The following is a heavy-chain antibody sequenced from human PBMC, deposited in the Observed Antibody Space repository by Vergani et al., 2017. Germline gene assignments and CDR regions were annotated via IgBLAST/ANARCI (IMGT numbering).Heavy chain of an antibody. J-gene: IGHJ1*01. CDR2: ISAYNGNT. V-gene: IGHV1-18*01. CDR1: GYTFSTYG. Sequence: QVQLVQSGAEVKKPGASVKVSCKASGYTFSTYGISWVRQAPGQWLEWMGWISAYNGNTNYPEKFQGRLTMTTDTSTRTAYMELRSLRSDDTAVYYCARRIAAAGRAEYFQHWGQGTLVTVSS. D-gene: IGHD6-13*01. CDR3: ARRIAAAGRAEYFQH.